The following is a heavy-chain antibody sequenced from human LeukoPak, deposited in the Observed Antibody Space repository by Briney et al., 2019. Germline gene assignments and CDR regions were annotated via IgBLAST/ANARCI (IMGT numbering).Heavy chain of an antibody. D-gene: IGHD4/OR15-4a*01. J-gene: IGHJ4*02. CDR3: ARASMVADFDH. V-gene: IGHV3-30*03. CDR2: ISYDGSNK. CDR1: GFTVSSNY. Sequence: PGGSLRLSCAASGFTVSSNYMSWVRQAPGKGLEWVAVISYDGSNKYYADSVKGRFTISRDNSKNTLYLQMNSLRAEDTAVYYCARASMVADFDHWGQGTLVTVSS.